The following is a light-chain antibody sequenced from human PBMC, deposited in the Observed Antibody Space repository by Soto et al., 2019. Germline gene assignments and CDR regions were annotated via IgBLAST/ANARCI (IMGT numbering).Light chain of an antibody. CDR2: EVS. V-gene: IGLV2-14*01. CDR3: SSYASSSTWV. CDR1: SSDVGDYNY. Sequence: QSVLTQPPSVSGSPGQSITLSCTGTSSDVGDYNYVSWYQQHPGKAPRLIIYEVSYRPSGVSNRFSGSKSGNTASLTISGLQAEDEADYYCSSYASSSTWVFGGGTKL. J-gene: IGLJ3*02.